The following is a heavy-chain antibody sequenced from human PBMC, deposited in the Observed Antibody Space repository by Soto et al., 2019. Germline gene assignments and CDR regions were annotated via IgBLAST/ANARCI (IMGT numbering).Heavy chain of an antibody. D-gene: IGHD2-15*01. CDR3: VKGGRSSPTRSFFDY. CDR2: ISGGGTGT. Sequence: GGSLRFSCAASGFTFSSYAMSWVRQAPGKGLEWVSGISGGGTGTYYGDSVKGRFTISRDNSKNTLYLEMNSLRVEDTAFYYCVKGGRSSPTRSFFDYWGQGTLVTVSS. CDR1: GFTFSSYA. J-gene: IGHJ4*02. V-gene: IGHV3-23*01.